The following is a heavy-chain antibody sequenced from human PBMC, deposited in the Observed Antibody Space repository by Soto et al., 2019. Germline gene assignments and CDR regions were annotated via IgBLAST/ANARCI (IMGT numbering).Heavy chain of an antibody. Sequence: QVQLEQSGAEVKTLGSSVKVSCKASGDTFNKYAISWVRQAPGQGLEWMGGIIPIFGTANYAPQFQDRVTITADEATSTAYMELTSLKSDDTAVYFSARGARFLEWLSFDHWGQGTLVTVSS. CDR1: GDTFNKYA. J-gene: IGHJ4*02. D-gene: IGHD3-3*01. V-gene: IGHV1-69*12. CDR3: ARGARFLEWLSFDH. CDR2: IIPIFGTA.